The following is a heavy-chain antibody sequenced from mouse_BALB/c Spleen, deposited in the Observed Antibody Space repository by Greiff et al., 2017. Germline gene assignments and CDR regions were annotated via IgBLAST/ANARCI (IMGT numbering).Heavy chain of an antibody. V-gene: IGHV1-7*01. CDR3: ADAYAMDY. J-gene: IGHJ4*01. Sequence: QVQLKESGAELAKPGASVKMSCKASGYTFTSYWMHWVKQRPGQGLEWIGYINPSTGYTEYNQKFKDKATLTADKSSSTAYMQLSSLTSEDSAVYYCADAYAMDYWGQGTSVTVSS. CDR1: GYTFTSYW. CDR2: INPSTGYT.